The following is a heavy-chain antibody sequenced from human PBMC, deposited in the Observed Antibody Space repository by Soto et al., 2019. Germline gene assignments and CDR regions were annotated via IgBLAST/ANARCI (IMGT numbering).Heavy chain of an antibody. J-gene: IGHJ3*01. V-gene: IGHV4-59*01. CDR3: ASRSPMATTTGAGFDL. D-gene: IGHD4-17*01. CDR2: IYYSGST. CDR1: SGSIINYY. Sequence: QVQLQESGPGLVKPSETLSLTCTVSSGSIINYYWCWIRQPPGKGLGCIGFIYYSGSTNYNSFLSSRVSMSVDMSLQQLSLKLSSVSAAHTAVYYCASRSPMATTTGAGFDLWGQRTMVTVSS.